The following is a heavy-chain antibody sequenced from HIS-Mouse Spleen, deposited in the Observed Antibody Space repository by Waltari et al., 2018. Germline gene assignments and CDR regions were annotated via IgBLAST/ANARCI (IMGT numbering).Heavy chain of an antibody. CDR1: GFTFSGSA. Sequence: EVQLVESGGGLVQPGGSLKLSCAASGFTFSGSAMHWVRQASGKGLEEVGRIRSKANSYATGYAASVKGRFTISRDDSKNTAYLQMNSLKTEDTAVYYCTGGSWSGYYFDYWGQGTLVTVSS. CDR2: IRSKANSYAT. V-gene: IGHV3-73*01. D-gene: IGHD3-3*01. J-gene: IGHJ4*02. CDR3: TGGSWSGYYFDY.